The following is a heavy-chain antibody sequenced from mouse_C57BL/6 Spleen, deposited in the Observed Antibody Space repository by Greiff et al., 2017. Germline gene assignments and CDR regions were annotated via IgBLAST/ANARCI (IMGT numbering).Heavy chain of an antibody. CDR1: GFSLTSYG. CDR2: IWSGGST. D-gene: IGHD1-1*01. CDR3: ARDYGSRLLWYFDV. V-gene: IGHV2-2*01. J-gene: IGHJ1*03. Sequence: QVQLQQSGPGLVQPSQSLSISCTVSGFSLTSYGVHWVRQSPGKGLEWLGVIWSGGSTDYNAAFISRLSISKDNSKSQVFFKMSSLQADDTAIYYCARDYGSRLLWYFDVWGTGTTVTVSS.